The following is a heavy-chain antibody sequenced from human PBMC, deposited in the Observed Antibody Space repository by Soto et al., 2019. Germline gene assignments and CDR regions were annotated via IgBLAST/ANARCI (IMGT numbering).Heavy chain of an antibody. CDR2: IYWDDDK. CDR3: PHYRIMITFGGVSVNVWTFDI. J-gene: IGHJ3*02. Sequence: QITLKESGPTLVKPTQTLTMTCTFSGFSLNTSEVGVGWIRQPPGKALEWLALIYWDDDKRYSPPLKSRLTTTKDTTKNQVVLTMTNMDPMDTATYYCPHYRIMITFGGVSVNVWTFDIWGQGTMVTVAS. CDR1: GFSLNTSEVG. V-gene: IGHV2-5*02. D-gene: IGHD3-16*02.